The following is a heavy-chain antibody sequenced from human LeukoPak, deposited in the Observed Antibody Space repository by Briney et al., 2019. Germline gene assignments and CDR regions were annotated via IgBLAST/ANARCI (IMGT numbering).Heavy chain of an antibody. J-gene: IGHJ5*02. CDR1: GGSISSYY. D-gene: IGHD3-3*01. Sequence: PSETLSLTCTVSGGSISSYYWNWIRQSPGKGLEWIGYIYYSGSTNYNPSLENRVTISIDTSKNQLSLKLSSVTAADTAIYHCARHLDFGVVIMDNWFDPWGQGTLVTVSS. CDR3: ARHLDFGVVIMDNWFDP. CDR2: IYYSGST. V-gene: IGHV4-59*08.